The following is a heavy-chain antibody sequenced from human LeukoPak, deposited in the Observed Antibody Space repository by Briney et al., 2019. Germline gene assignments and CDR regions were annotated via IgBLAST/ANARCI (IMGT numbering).Heavy chain of an antibody. D-gene: IGHD5-12*01. Sequence: GRSLRLSCAASGFTFSNYDMHWVRQVTGKGLEWVSGIGTAGDAYYGGSVKGRFTISRENAKNTLYLQMNSLRAGDTAVYYCARAVAKKEWFDPWGQGTLVTVSS. CDR2: IGTAGDA. V-gene: IGHV3-13*01. CDR1: GFTFSNYD. CDR3: ARAVAKKEWFDP. J-gene: IGHJ5*02.